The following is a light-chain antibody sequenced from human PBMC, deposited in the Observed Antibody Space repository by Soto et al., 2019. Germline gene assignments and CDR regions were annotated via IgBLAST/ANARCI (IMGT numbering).Light chain of an antibody. CDR1: SSDVGSYTY. CDR3: SSYTSSSTLYV. CDR2: EVN. V-gene: IGLV2-14*01. Sequence: QSALTQPASVSGSPRQSITISCTGASSDVGSYTYVSWYQQHPVKAPKLMIYEVNNRPSGVSNRFSGSKSGNTASLTISGLQAEDEADYYCSSYTSSSTLYVFGTGTKLTVL. J-gene: IGLJ1*01.